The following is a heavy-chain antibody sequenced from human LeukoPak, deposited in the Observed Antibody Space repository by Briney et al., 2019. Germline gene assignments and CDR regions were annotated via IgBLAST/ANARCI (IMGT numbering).Heavy chain of an antibody. CDR1: GFTFSSYG. J-gene: IGHJ6*03. D-gene: IGHD1-26*01. CDR3: AKDGGSGSSGLYYYYCMDV. V-gene: IGHV3-30*02. Sequence: GGSLRLSCAASGFTFSSYGMHWVRQAPGKGLEWVAFIRYDGSNKYYADSVKGRFTISRDNSKNTLYLQMNSLRAEDTAVYYCAKDGGSGSSGLYYYYCMDVWGKGTTVTVSS. CDR2: IRYDGSNK.